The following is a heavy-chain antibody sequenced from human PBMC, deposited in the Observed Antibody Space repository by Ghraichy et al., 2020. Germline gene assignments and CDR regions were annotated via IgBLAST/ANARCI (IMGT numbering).Heavy chain of an antibody. D-gene: IGHD2-21*02. J-gene: IGHJ6*02. CDR3: ARDQTPTAREYYYYYYGMDV. V-gene: IGHV1-2*04. CDR2: INPNSGGT. CDR1: GYTFTGYY. Sequence: ASVKVSCKASGYTFTGYYMHWVRQAPGQGLEWMGWINPNSGGTNYAQKFQGCVTMTRDTSISTAYMELSRLRSDDTAVYYCARDQTPTAREYYYYYYGMDVWGQGTTVTISS.